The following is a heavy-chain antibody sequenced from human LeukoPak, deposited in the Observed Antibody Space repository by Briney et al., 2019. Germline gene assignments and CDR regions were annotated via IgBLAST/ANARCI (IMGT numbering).Heavy chain of an antibody. CDR1: GFTFSSYA. CDR3: VRAGSYNWFDP. V-gene: IGHV3-30-3*01. CDR2: ISYDGSNK. Sequence: PGGSLRLSCAASGFTFSSYAMHWVRQAPGKGLEWVAVISYDGSNKYYADSVKGRFTISRDNAKNSLFLQMNSLRAEDTAIYYCVRAGSYNWFDPWGQGTLVPVSS. J-gene: IGHJ5*02.